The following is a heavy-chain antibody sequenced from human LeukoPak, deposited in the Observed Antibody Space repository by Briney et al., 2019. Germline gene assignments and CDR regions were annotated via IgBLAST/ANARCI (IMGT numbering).Heavy chain of an antibody. CDR1: GFTVSSNY. CDR2: IYSGGST. J-gene: IGHJ4*02. CDR3: ARDLTLSY. V-gene: IGHV3-66*01. D-gene: IGHD1-14*01. Sequence: GGSLRLSCAVSGFTVSSNYMSWVRQAPGKGLEWVSVIYSGGSTYYADSVKGRFTISRDNSKNTLYLQMNSLRAEDTAVYYCARDLTLSYWGQGTLVTVSS.